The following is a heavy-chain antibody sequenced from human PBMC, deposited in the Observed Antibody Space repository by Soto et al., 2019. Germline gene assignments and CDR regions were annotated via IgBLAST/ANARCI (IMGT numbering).Heavy chain of an antibody. V-gene: IGHV1-69*08. Sequence: QVQLVQSGAEVKKPGSSVKVSCKASGGTFSTYTITWVRQAPGQGLEWMGRIIPIIGIINYAQKFKGRVTISADKFTGTAYMELTGLRSTDTAVYYCAGDPDSHYNDSHASSYPWGQGTLVTVSS. J-gene: IGHJ5*02. CDR2: IIPIIGII. CDR1: GGTFSTYT. CDR3: AGDPDSHYNDSHASSYP. D-gene: IGHD4-4*01.